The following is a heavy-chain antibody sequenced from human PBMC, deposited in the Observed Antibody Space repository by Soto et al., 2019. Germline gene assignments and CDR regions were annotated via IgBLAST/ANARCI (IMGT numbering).Heavy chain of an antibody. V-gene: IGHV4-34*01. Sequence: SETLSLTCAVYGGSFSGYYWSWIRQPPGKGLEWIGEINHSGSTNYNPSLKSRVTISVDTSKNQFSLKLSSVTAADTAVYYCARVASYSNYSFDYWGPRPLVTVSS. CDR3: ARVASYSNYSFDY. CDR2: INHSGST. D-gene: IGHD4-4*01. J-gene: IGHJ4*02. CDR1: GGSFSGYY.